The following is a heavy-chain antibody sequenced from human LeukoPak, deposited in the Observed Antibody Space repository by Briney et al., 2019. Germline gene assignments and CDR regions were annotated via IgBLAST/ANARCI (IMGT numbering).Heavy chain of an antibody. CDR1: GYTFTSYG. V-gene: IGHV1-18*01. CDR2: ISAYNGNT. CDR3: ARDWDYYDSSGYYHYFDY. D-gene: IGHD3-22*01. Sequence: ASVKVSCKASGYTFTSYGISWVRQAPGQGLEWKGWISAYNGNTNYAQKLQGRVTMTTDTSTSTAYMELRSLRSDDTAVYYCARDWDYYDSSGYYHYFDYWGQGTLVTVSS. J-gene: IGHJ4*02.